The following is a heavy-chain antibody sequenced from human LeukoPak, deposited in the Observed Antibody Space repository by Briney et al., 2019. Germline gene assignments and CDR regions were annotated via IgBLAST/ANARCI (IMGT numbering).Heavy chain of an antibody. J-gene: IGHJ4*02. CDR3: TRDTRGGVSAAGPV. CDR2: IRGKAYGGTT. V-gene: IGHV3-49*03. Sequence: GGSLRLSCTASGFTLGDFATSWFRQAPGKGLEWVGFIRGKAYGGTTEYAASVKGRFTISRDDSKSIAYLQMNSLKTEDTAVYYCTRDTRGGVSAAGPVWGQGTLVTVSS. D-gene: IGHD6-13*01. CDR1: GFTLGDFA.